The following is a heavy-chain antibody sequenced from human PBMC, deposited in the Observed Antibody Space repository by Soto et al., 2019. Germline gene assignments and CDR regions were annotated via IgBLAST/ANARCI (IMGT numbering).Heavy chain of an antibody. Sequence: QVQLVQSGAEVKKPGSSVKVSCKASGGTFSSYTISWVRQAPGQGLEWMGRIIPILGRANYAQKFQGRVTITADKSTSTAYMELSSLRSEDTAVYYCARGLEMAPFAFDIWGQGTMVTVSS. J-gene: IGHJ3*02. CDR2: IIPILGRA. D-gene: IGHD5-12*01. V-gene: IGHV1-69*08. CDR1: GGTFSSYT. CDR3: ARGLEMAPFAFDI.